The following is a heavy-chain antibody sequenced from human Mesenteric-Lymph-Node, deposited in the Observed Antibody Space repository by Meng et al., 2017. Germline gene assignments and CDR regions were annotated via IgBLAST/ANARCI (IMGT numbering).Heavy chain of an antibody. V-gene: IGHV4-61*02. D-gene: IGHD6-13*01. CDR3: ARNGRIAGTSWFDS. CDR2: IYTSGST. Sequence: SETLSLTCNVSGESISGGSYYWSWIRQPAGKGLEWIGRIYTSGSTNYNPSLKSRVTISVDASKTQFSLKLTSVTAADTAIYYCARNGRIAGTSWFDSWGQGTLVTGSS. J-gene: IGHJ5*01. CDR1: GESISGGSYY.